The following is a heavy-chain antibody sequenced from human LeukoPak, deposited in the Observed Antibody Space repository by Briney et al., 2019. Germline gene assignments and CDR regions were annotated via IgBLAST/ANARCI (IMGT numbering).Heavy chain of an antibody. CDR1: GYIFTNYA. J-gene: IGHJ1*01. V-gene: IGHV1-3*01. CDR3: ARVPLSDSSGHYYPH. CDR2: INGGNDDA. D-gene: IGHD3-22*01. Sequence: ASVKVSCKASGYIFTNYALHWVRQAPGQRLEWMAWINGGNDDAKYSQKFQGRVTIIRDTSASTAYMELSSLGSEDTAVYYCARVPLSDSSGHYYPHWGQGTLVTVSS.